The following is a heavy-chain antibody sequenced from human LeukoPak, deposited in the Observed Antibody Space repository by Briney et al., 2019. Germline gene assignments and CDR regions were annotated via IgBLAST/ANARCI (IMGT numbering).Heavy chain of an antibody. D-gene: IGHD4-11*01. V-gene: IGHV1-18*01. CDR2: ISAYNGNT. CDR1: GYTFTRFG. CDR3: ARDAIVRDYSNSDY. Sequence: ASVKVSCKASGYTFTRFGISWVRQAPGQGLEWMGWISAYNGNTKYSQRLQGRVTMTTDTSTSTAYMELRSLRSDDTAVYYCARDAIVRDYSNSDYWGQGTLVTVST. J-gene: IGHJ4*02.